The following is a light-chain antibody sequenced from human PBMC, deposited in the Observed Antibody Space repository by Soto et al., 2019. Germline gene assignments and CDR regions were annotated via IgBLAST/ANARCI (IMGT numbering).Light chain of an antibody. CDR1: QSISSK. CDR3: QACNSRRPLT. J-gene: IGKJ4*01. CDR2: VAS. Sequence: ILLTQSPSSLSVSPGERATLSCRASQSISSKLTWYQQRPGQARKVLIYVASARATLIPGRLSGCGSRAYFTHSITSLRCEEFAVYYCQACNSRRPLTFGGGTKVDIK. V-gene: IGKV3-15*01.